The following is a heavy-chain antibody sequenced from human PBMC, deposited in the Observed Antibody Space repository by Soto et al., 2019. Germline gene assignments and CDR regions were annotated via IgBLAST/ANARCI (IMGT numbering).Heavy chain of an antibody. J-gene: IGHJ4*02. CDR1: GFTFSNYW. CDR3: ARAGWYRFDY. D-gene: IGHD6-19*01. Sequence: EVQLVESGGGLVQPGGSLRLSCAASGFTFSNYWVHWVRQAPGKGLMWVSRINSDGTTINYADSVEGRFTISRDNAKNTLLLQMNSLRVEDMAVYYCARAGWYRFDYWGQGTLVTVSS. CDR2: INSDGTTI. V-gene: IGHV3-74*01.